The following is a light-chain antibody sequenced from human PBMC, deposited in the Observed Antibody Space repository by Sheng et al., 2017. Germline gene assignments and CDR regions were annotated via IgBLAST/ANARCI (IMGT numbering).Light chain of an antibody. J-gene: IGKJ2*01. CDR2: GAS. V-gene: IGKV3-15*01. CDR1: QSVNSN. CDR3: QQHSTRRTT. Sequence: ETEMTQSPATLSVSPGERATFSCRASQSVNSNLAWYQQKPGQAPRLLIYGASTRATGLPDRFSGSGFGTEFTLTISRLQSDDFAVYYCQQHSTRRTTFGQGTKLDIK.